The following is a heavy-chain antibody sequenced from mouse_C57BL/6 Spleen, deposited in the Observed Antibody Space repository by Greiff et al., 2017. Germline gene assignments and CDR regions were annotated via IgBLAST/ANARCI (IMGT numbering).Heavy chain of an antibody. CDR2: INPNNGGT. CDR3: ARTTMVTRYYAMDY. J-gene: IGHJ4*01. D-gene: IGHD2-1*01. V-gene: IGHV1-22*01. Sequence: VQLQQSGPELVKPGASVKMSCKASGYTFTDYNMHWVKQSHGKSLEWIGYINPNNGGTSYNQKFKGKATLTVNKSSSTAYMELRSLTSEDSAVYYCARTTMVTRYYAMDYWGQGTSVTVSS. CDR1: GYTFTDYN.